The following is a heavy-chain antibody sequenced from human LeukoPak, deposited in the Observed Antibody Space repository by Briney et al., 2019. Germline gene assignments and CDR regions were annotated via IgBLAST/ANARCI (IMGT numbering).Heavy chain of an antibody. D-gene: IGHD1-26*01. Sequence: PSETLSLTCTVSGGSISSYYWSWIRQPPGKGLEWIGYIYYSGSTNYNPSLKSRVTISVDTSKNQFSLKLSSVTAADTAVYYCAREFPIVGASTYYFDYWGQGTLVTVSS. J-gene: IGHJ4*02. V-gene: IGHV4-59*01. CDR1: GGSISSYY. CDR2: IYYSGST. CDR3: AREFPIVGASTYYFDY.